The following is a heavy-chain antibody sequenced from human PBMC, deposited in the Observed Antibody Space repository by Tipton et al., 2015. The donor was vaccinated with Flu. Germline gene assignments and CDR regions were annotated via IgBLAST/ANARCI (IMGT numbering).Heavy chain of an antibody. CDR2: IYYSGST. Sequence: TLSLTCTVPGGSITSYYWSWIRKPPGKGLGGIGNIYYSGSTNYNRTLKSQVTISVDTSKNQFSLKLGSVTAADPAVYYCARHARFAIGGLKWLDPWGHGSLITVSS. J-gene: IGHJ5*02. D-gene: IGHD2/OR15-2a*01. V-gene: IGHV4-59*08. CDR3: ARHARFAIGGLKWLDP. CDR1: GGSITSYY.